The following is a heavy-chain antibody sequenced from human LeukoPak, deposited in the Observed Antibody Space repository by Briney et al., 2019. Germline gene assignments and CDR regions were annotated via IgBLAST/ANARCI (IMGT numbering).Heavy chain of an antibody. CDR3: STAVGY. CDR1: GFSFSESA. Sequence: QTGGSLRLSCVVSGFSFSESAMHWVRQAPGKGLEWVGRIRTKPNNYATAYNQSMQGRFTISRDDSKSTLYLQMNSLKSEDTAVYYCSTAVGYWGQGTLVTVPS. J-gene: IGHJ4*02. D-gene: IGHD6-19*01. CDR2: IRTKPNNYAT. V-gene: IGHV3-73*01.